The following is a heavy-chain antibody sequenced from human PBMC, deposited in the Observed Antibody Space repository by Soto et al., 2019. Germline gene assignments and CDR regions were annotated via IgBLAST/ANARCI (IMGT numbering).Heavy chain of an antibody. CDR1: GYTFTSYS. CDR2: INPIGGST. J-gene: IGHJ1*01. Sequence: ASVKVSCKASGYTFTSYSMHWVRQAPGQGLEWVGIINPIGGSTNYAQNFQGRVSMTRDTSTSTVYMELSSLRSEDTAVYYCAASSSYFDSSGHLWGQGTLVTVSS. CDR3: AASSSYFDSSGHL. V-gene: IGHV1-46*01. D-gene: IGHD3-22*01.